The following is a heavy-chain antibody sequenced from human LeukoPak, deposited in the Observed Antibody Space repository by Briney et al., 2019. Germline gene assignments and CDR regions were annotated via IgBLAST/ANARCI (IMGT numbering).Heavy chain of an antibody. J-gene: IGHJ4*02. CDR1: GFTFSSYA. V-gene: IGHV3-11*04. CDR3: ARERTPKPYYGSGSYDRYYDH. Sequence: PGGSLRLSCAASGFTFSSYAISWIRQAPGKGLEWISFISSSGSTIFYADSVKGRFTISRDTTKNSLSVQMNSLRADDTAVYYCARERTPKPYYGSGSYDRYYDHWGQGTLVTVSS. CDR2: ISSSGSTI. D-gene: IGHD3-10*01.